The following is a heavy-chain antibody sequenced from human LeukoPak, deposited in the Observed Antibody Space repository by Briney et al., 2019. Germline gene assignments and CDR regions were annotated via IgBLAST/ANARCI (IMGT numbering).Heavy chain of an antibody. CDR1: GFTFSSYG. CDR3: AGNVDTALGY. Sequence: GGSLRLSCAASGFTFSSYGMHWVHQAPGKGLEWVAVIWYDGSNKYYADSVKGRFTISRDNSKNTLYLQTNSLRAEDTAVYYCAGNVDTALGYWGQGTLVTVSS. D-gene: IGHD5-18*01. CDR2: IWYDGSNK. J-gene: IGHJ4*02. V-gene: IGHV3-33*01.